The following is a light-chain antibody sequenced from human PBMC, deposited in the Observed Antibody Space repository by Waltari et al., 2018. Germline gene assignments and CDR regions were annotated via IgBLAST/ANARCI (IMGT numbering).Light chain of an antibody. J-gene: IGLJ2*01. CDR2: DVS. CDR1: SSDARGYNY. V-gene: IGLV2-11*01. Sequence: QSALTQPRSVSGSPGQSVTLSSTGTSSDARGYNYVSWYQQLSGQVPKLILYDVSKRPSGVPDRFSGSKSGSTASLTISGLQADDEADYYCCSYAGSNNLKVFGGGTKLTVL. CDR3: CSYAGSNNLKV.